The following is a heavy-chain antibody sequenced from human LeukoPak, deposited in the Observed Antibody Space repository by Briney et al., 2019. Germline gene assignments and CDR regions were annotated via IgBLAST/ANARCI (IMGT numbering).Heavy chain of an antibody. V-gene: IGHV3-23*01. D-gene: IGHD3-16*01. J-gene: IGHJ3*02. CDR3: AKRKVPASLGEAFDI. Sequence: GGSLRLSCAASGFTFDNYAMGWVRQAPGKGLEWVSNIFSSGDGTLHADSVKGRFTISRDNSKNTLYLQTNSLRVEDTALYYCAKRKVPASLGEAFDIWGQGTMVTVSS. CDR1: GFTFDNYA. CDR2: IFSSGDGT.